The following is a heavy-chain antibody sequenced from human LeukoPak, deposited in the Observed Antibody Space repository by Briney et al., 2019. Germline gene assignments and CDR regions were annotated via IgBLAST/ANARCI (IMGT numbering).Heavy chain of an antibody. V-gene: IGHV3-23*01. D-gene: IGHD3-9*01. J-gene: IGHJ3*02. CDR2: ISGSGSST. CDR3: AKAFDWLFPDGFDI. CDR1: GFTLSSYA. Sequence: GGSLRLSCAASGFTLSSYAMSWVRQAPGKGLEWVSAISGSGSSTYYADSVRGRFTISRDNSKNTLYLPMNSLRAEDTAVYYCAKAFDWLFPDGFDIWGQGTTVTVSS.